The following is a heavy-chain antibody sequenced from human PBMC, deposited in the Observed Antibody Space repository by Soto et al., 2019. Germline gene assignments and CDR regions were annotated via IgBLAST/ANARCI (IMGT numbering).Heavy chain of an antibody. CDR2: ISAHNGNT. J-gene: IGHJ4*02. CDR3: ARGRYGDY. Sequence: QVHLVQSGAEVKKPGASVKVSCKGSGYIFTTYGITWVRQAPGQGLEWMGWISAHNGNTNYAQKLQGRVTVTRARPPSTVYMELRNLRSDDTGGYYCARGRYGDYWGQGALVTVSS. V-gene: IGHV1-18*01. D-gene: IGHD1-1*01. CDR1: GYIFTTYG.